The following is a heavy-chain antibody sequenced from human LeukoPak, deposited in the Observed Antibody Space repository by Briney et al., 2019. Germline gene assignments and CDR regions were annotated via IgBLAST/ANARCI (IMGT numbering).Heavy chain of an antibody. J-gene: IGHJ4*02. CDR1: GGTFSSYA. CDR3: ARDREYYYDSSSYY. Sequence: ASVKVSCKASGGTFSSYAISWVRQAPGQGLEWMGGIIPIFGTANYAQKFQGRVTITADESTSTAYMELSSLRSEDTAVYYCARDREYYYDSSSYYWGQGTLVTVSS. D-gene: IGHD3-22*01. CDR2: IIPIFGTA. V-gene: IGHV1-69*13.